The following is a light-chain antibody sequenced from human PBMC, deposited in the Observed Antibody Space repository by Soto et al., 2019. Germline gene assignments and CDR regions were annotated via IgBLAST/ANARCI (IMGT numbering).Light chain of an antibody. CDR2: AAS. CDR3: QQSSSTPLT. CDR1: QSISSY. Sequence: DIQMTQSPSSLSASVGDRVTITCRASQSISSYLNWYQQKPGKAPKLLIYAASSLQSGVPSRFSGSGSGTEFTLTISSLQPVDFATYYCQQSSSTPLTFGGGTKVEIK. J-gene: IGKJ4*01. V-gene: IGKV1-39*01.